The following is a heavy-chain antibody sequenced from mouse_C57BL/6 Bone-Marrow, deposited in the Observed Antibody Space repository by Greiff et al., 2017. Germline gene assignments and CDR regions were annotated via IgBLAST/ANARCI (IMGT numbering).Heavy chain of an antibody. CDR2: IHPNSGST. Sequence: QVQLQQPGAELVKPGASVKLSCKASGYTFTSYWMHWVKQRPGQGLEWIGMIHPNSGSTNYNEKFKSKATLTVGKSSSTAYMQLSILTSEDSAVYYSARVGWLLRFRFAYWGQGTLVTVSA. J-gene: IGHJ3*01. D-gene: IGHD2-3*01. CDR1: GYTFTSYW. V-gene: IGHV1-64*01. CDR3: ARVGWLLRFRFAY.